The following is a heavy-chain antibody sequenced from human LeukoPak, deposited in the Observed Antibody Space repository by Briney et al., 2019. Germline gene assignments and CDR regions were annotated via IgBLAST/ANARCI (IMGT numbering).Heavy chain of an antibody. CDR3: ARDNIRSLDY. V-gene: IGHV3-74*01. Sequence: GGSLRLSCAASGFSISNFWMHWVRQAPGKGLVWVSRIDSDGTSTSYADLVKGRFTISRDNARNTFYLQMNSLRVEDTAVYYCARDNIRSLDYWGQGTLVTVSS. CDR2: IDSDGTST. J-gene: IGHJ4*02. D-gene: IGHD1-14*01. CDR1: GFSISNFW.